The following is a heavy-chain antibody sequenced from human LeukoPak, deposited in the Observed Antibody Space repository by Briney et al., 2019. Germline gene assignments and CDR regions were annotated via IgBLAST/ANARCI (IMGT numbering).Heavy chain of an antibody. V-gene: IGHV3-23*01. D-gene: IGHD6-13*01. CDR1: GWTFSSYA. J-gene: IGHJ4*02. CDR3: AKGSDPSSWLLDF. Sequence: GGSLRLSCAASGWTFSSYAMSWVRQAPGKGLEWVSAISGSGGSPYYADSVKGRFTISRDNSKNTLYLQMNSLRAEDTAFYFCAKGSDPSSWLLDFWRQGTLVTVSS. CDR2: ISGSGGSP.